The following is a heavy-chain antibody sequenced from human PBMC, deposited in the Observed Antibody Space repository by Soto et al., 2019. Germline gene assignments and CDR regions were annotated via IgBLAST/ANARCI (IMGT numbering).Heavy chain of an antibody. CDR3: ARVTSISNGWYDYFDY. J-gene: IGHJ4*02. CDR1: GGSVSSDSYF. CDR2: MDYSGSS. D-gene: IGHD6-19*01. Sequence: SETLSLTCTVSGGSVSSDSYFWSWIRQPPGKGLEWIGYMDYSGSSNYNPSLKSRVTISVDTSKNQFSLKLISVTAADTAVYYCARVTSISNGWYDYFDYWGQGTLVTVSS. V-gene: IGHV4-61*01.